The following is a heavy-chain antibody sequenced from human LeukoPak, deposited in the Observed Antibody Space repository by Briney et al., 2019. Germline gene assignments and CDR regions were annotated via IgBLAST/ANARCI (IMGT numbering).Heavy chain of an antibody. Sequence: ASVKVSCKASGGTFSSYAISWVRQAPGQGLEWMGRIIPIFGTANYAQKFQGRVTITTDESTSTAYMELSSLRSEDTAVYYCARGVLRYFDWLPHDAFDIWGQGTMVTVSS. CDR1: GGTFSSYA. J-gene: IGHJ3*02. CDR2: IIPIFGTA. D-gene: IGHD3-9*01. CDR3: ARGVLRYFDWLPHDAFDI. V-gene: IGHV1-69*05.